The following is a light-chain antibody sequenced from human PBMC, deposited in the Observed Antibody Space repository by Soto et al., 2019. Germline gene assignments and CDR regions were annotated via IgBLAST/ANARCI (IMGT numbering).Light chain of an antibody. J-gene: IGKJ1*01. CDR3: QQRSNWPPWT. Sequence: EIVLTQSPGTLSLSPGERATLSCRASHSVGSTYLAWYQQKPGQAPRLLIYDASNRATGIPARFSGSGSGTDFTLTISSLEPEDFAVYYCQQRSNWPPWTFGQGTKV. CDR2: DAS. CDR1: HSVGSTY. V-gene: IGKV3-11*01.